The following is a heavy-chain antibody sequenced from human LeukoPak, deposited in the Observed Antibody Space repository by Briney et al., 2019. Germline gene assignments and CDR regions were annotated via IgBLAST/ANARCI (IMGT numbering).Heavy chain of an antibody. CDR2: ISSSSSSYI. D-gene: IGHD6-19*01. V-gene: IGHV3-21*01. CDR3: ARDRISQWLTPLGY. CDR1: GFTFSSYS. J-gene: IGHJ4*02. Sequence: GGSLRLSCAASGFTFSSYSMNWVRQAPGKGLEWVSSISSSSSSYIYYADSVKGRFAISRDNAKNSLYLQMNSLRAEDTAVYYCARDRISQWLTPLGYWGQGTLVTVSS.